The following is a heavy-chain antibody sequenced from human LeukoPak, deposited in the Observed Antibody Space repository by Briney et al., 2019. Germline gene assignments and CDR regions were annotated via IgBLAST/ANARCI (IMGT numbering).Heavy chain of an antibody. CDR1: GFTFSSYW. D-gene: IGHD2-2*01. V-gene: IGHV3-74*01. J-gene: IGHJ6*02. Sequence: QPGGSESLSCAATGFTFSSYWMHWVRQAPGKGLVWVSRINRDGSSTSYADFVKSRLTISRDNAKNTVYLQMNSLRAEDTAVYYCARDVPLRSYYGMDAWAQGTTVTVSS. CDR3: ARDVPLRSYYGMDA. CDR2: INRDGSST.